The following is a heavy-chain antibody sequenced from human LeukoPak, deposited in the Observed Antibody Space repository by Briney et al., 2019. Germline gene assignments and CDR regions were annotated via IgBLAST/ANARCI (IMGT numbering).Heavy chain of an antibody. CDR3: ATVGYSSGWRDY. V-gene: IGHV3-23*01. J-gene: IGHJ4*02. Sequence: GGSLRLSCAASGFNFANHAMSWVRQTPGKGLEWVSAISGGGDITYYADSVTGRFTISRDNSKNTLYLQMNSLRAEDTAVYYCATVGYSSGWRDYWGQGTLVTVSS. CDR1: GFNFANHA. CDR2: ISGGGDIT. D-gene: IGHD6-19*01.